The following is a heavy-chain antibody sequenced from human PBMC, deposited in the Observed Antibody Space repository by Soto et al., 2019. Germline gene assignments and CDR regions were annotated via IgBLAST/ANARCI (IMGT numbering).Heavy chain of an antibody. CDR2: ISHHGLKE. Sequence: QVQLVESGGGVVRPGRSLRLSCVASGFTFRDYGMHWVRQAPGKGLEWVAGISHHGLKEHYADSVKGRFTISRDNSKKTVSLQLNSLRGYDTAVYYCAKDWVGGSNKYYFEYWGQGTLVTVSS. J-gene: IGHJ4*02. V-gene: IGHV3-30*18. CDR3: AKDWVGGSNKYYFEY. D-gene: IGHD1-26*01. CDR1: GFTFRDYG.